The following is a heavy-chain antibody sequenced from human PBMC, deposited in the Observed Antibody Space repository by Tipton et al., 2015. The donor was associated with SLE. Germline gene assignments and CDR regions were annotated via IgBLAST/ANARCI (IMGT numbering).Heavy chain of an antibody. J-gene: IGHJ4*02. CDR1: GYSISSGYY. CDR3: ARQVAGVARDYFDY. V-gene: IGHV4-38-2*01. CDR2: IYYSGST. D-gene: IGHD2-15*01. Sequence: TLSLTCGVSGYSISSGYYWGWIRQPPGKGLEWIGSIYYSGSTYYNPSLKSRVTISVDTSKNQFSLKVSSVTAADTAVYSCARQVAGVARDYFDYWGQGTLVTVSS.